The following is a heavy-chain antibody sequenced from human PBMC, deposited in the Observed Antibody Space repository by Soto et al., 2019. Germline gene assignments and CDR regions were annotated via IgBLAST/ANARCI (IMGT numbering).Heavy chain of an antibody. D-gene: IGHD5-12*01. J-gene: IGHJ6*02. Sequence: ASVKVSCKSSDHIFTTYGIAWVRQAPGQGLEWMGWMNPNSGNTGYAQKFQGRVTMTRNTSISTAYMELSSLRSEDTAVYYCARDPGYSGYDLYYGMDVWGQGTTVTVSS. CDR2: MNPNSGNT. CDR1: DHIFTTYG. CDR3: ARDPGYSGYDLYYGMDV. V-gene: IGHV1-8*02.